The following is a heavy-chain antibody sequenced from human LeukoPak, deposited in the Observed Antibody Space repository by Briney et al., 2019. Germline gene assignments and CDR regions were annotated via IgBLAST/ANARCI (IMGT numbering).Heavy chain of an antibody. CDR3: ARDRIASADH. CDR1: GFTFSSYS. D-gene: IGHD6-13*01. J-gene: IGHJ4*02. Sequence: GGSLRLSCAASGFTFSSYSMNWVRQAPGKGLEWVSSISSSSSYIYYADSVKGRFTISRDNAKNSPYLQMNSLRAEDTAVYYCARDRIASADHWGQGTLVTVSS. CDR2: ISSSSSYI. V-gene: IGHV3-21*01.